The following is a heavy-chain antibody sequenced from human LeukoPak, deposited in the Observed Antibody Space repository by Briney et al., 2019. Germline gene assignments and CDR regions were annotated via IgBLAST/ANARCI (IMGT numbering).Heavy chain of an antibody. CDR2: ISAYNGNT. Sequence: ASVKVSCKASGYTFSSYGISWLRQAPGQGLEWMGWISAYNGNTNYAQKLQGRVTMTTDTSTSTAYMELRSLRSDDTAVYYCARGGYSYGFDAFDIWGQGTMVTVSS. V-gene: IGHV1-18*01. CDR3: ARGGYSYGFDAFDI. J-gene: IGHJ3*02. CDR1: GYTFSSYG. D-gene: IGHD5-18*01.